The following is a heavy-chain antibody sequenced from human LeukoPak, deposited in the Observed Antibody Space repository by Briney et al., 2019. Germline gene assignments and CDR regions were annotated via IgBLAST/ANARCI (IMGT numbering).Heavy chain of an antibody. CDR2: ISSSGSTI. CDR1: GFTFSSYE. CDR3: ARGGILTGYYPFDY. J-gene: IGHJ4*02. Sequence: GGSLRLSCAASGFTFSSYEMNWVRQAPGKGLEWVSYISSSGSTIYYAGSVKGRFTISRDNAKNSLYLQMNSLRAEDTAVYYCARGGILTGYYPFDYWGQGTLVTVSS. V-gene: IGHV3-48*03. D-gene: IGHD3-9*01.